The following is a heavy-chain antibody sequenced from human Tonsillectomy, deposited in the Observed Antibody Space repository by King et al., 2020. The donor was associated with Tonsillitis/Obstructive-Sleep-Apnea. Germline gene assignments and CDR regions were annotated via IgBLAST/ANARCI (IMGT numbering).Heavy chain of an antibody. Sequence: VQLVESGGGVVQPGRSLRLSCAASGFTFTKSGMHWVRQAPGKGLEWVALIWYDGSNKYYADSVKGRFTISRDNSKNTLYLQMNSLRAEDTAVYYCASYSRFFDFWGRGPLVTVSS. CDR1: GFTFTKSG. CDR3: ASYSRFFDF. V-gene: IGHV3-33*01. D-gene: IGHD2-15*01. J-gene: IGHJ2*01. CDR2: IWYDGSNK.